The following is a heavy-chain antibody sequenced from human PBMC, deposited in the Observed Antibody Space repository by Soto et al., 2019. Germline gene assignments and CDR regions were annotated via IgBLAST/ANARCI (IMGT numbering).Heavy chain of an antibody. CDR1: GFSFSDYS. CDR2: LTPAGTT. Sequence: EVQLLESGGGLVQPGGSLRLSCAAPGFSFSDYSMTWVRQAPGRGLEWVSTLTPAGTTFYADSVKGRFTISRDNYRNTLSLQMSNLRAEDTARYYCAKRATTVPTPGNYFDCWGQGTLVTVSS. J-gene: IGHJ4*02. D-gene: IGHD2-15*01. V-gene: IGHV3-23*01. CDR3: AKRATTVPTPGNYFDC.